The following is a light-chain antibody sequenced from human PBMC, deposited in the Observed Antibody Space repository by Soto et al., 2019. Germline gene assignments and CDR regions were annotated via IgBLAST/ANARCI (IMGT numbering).Light chain of an antibody. CDR2: EGI. Sequence: QSVLTQPASVSGSPGQSITISCSGTSSNIGGYNVVSWYQQHPGKAPKVTVYEGIKRPSGVSDRFSGSTSGSTASLTISGLQAEDEAEYYRCSYVGATTYVFGSGTKVTVL. CDR1: SSNIGGYNV. J-gene: IGLJ1*01. V-gene: IGLV2-23*01. CDR3: CSYVGATTYV.